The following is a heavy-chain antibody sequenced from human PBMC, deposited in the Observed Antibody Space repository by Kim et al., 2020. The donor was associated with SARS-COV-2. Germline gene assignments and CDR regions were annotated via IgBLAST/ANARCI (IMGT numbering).Heavy chain of an antibody. J-gene: IGHJ4*02. CDR3: ARDVFTGHDFDY. Sequence: YVDSVKGRFSISRDNGNSSMYLQMNSLTAENTALYFCARDVFTGHDFDYWGQGTLLTVSS. V-gene: IGHV3-7*01.